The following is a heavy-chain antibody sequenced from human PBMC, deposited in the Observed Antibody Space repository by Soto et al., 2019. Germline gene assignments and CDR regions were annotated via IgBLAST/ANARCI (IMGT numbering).Heavy chain of an antibody. D-gene: IGHD6-13*01. CDR1: GWSFSGYY. CDR2: INHGGST. CDR3: ARAAPEQAATFDY. V-gene: IGHV4-34*01. J-gene: IGHJ4*02. Sequence: SETLSLTCAVYGWSFSGYYWSWIRQPPGKGLEWIGEINHGGSTNYNPSLKSRVTVSVDTSKNQFSLKLSSVTAADTAVYYCARAAPEQAATFDYWGQGTLVTVSS.